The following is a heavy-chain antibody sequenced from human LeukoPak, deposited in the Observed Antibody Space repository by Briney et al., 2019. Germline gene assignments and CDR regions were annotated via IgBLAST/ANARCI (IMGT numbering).Heavy chain of an antibody. CDR2: IWYDGSNK. D-gene: IGHD3-16*01. J-gene: IGHJ5*01. Sequence: GGSLRLSCAASGFIFSNYVMNWVRQAPGKGLEWVALIWYDGSNKYYADSVKGRFTISRDNSKNTLYLQMNSLRAEDTAVYYCAREEGAFDSWGQGTLVTVSS. CDR3: AREEGAFDS. V-gene: IGHV3-33*01. CDR1: GFIFSNYV.